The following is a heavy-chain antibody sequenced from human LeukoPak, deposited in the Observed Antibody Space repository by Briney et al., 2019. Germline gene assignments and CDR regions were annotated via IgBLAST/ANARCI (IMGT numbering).Heavy chain of an antibody. J-gene: IGHJ6*03. D-gene: IGHD3-10*01. CDR1: GGTFSSYT. Sequence: ASVKVSCKASGGTFSSYTISWVRQAPGQGLECMGRIIPILGIANYAQKFQGRVTITADKSTSTAYMGLGSLRSEDTAVYYCARASSSGYYYMDVWGKGTTVTVSS. V-gene: IGHV1-69*02. CDR3: ARASSSGYYYMDV. CDR2: IIPILGIA.